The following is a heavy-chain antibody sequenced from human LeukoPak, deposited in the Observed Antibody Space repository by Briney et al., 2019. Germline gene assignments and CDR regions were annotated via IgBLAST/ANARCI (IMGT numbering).Heavy chain of an antibody. CDR2: IYYSGST. CDR1: GASISSSY. J-gene: IGHJ6*03. Sequence: SETLSLTCTVSGASISSSYWSWIRQPPGKGLEWIGYIYYSGSTNYNPSLKSRVTISVDTSNNQFSLKLSSVTAADTAVHYCARKGRLHTSYYYMDVWGKGTTVTVSS. CDR3: ARKGRLHTSYYYMDV. V-gene: IGHV4-59*01. D-gene: IGHD2-15*01.